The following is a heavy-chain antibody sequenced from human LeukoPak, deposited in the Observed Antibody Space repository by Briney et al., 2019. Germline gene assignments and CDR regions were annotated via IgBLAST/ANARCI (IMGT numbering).Heavy chain of an antibody. D-gene: IGHD1-26*01. CDR3: ARDQEGDVGATFDY. CDR2: ISSSSSYI. Sequence: GGSLRLSCAASGFTFSSYGMHWVRQAPGKGLEWVSSISSSSSYIYYADSVKGRFTISRDNAKNSLYLQMNSLRAEDTAVYYCARDQEGDVGATFDYWGQGTLVTVSS. V-gene: IGHV3-21*01. CDR1: GFTFSSYG. J-gene: IGHJ4*02.